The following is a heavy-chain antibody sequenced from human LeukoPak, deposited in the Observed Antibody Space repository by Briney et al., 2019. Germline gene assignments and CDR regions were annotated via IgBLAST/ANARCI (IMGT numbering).Heavy chain of an antibody. D-gene: IGHD4-17*01. CDR3: ARDPLIHYGQDFDY. J-gene: IGHJ4*02. CDR1: GGSISSSSYY. V-gene: IGHV4-39*07. Sequence: PSETLSLTCTVSGGSISSSSYYWGWIRQPPGKGLEWIGSIYYSGSTYYNPSLKSRVTISVDTSKNQFSLKLSSVTAADTAVYYCARDPLIHYGQDFDYWGQGTLVTVSS. CDR2: IYYSGST.